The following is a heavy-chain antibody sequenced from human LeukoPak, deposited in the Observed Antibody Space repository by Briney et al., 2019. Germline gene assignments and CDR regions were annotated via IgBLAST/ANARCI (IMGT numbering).Heavy chain of an antibody. CDR1: GFTFSSYA. CDR3: ARGPYDFWSGYSPLYGMDV. V-gene: IGHV3-30-3*01. CDR2: ISYDGSNK. D-gene: IGHD3-3*01. Sequence: GGSLRLSCAASGFTFSSYAMHWVRQAPGKGLEWVAVISYDGSNKYYADSVKGRFTISRDNSKNTLYLQMNSLRAEDTAVYYCARGPYDFWSGYSPLYGMDVRGQGTTVTVSS. J-gene: IGHJ6*02.